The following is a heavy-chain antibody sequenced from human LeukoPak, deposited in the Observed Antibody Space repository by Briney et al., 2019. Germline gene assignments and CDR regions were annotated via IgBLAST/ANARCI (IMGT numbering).Heavy chain of an antibody. Sequence: PGGSLRLSCAASGFTFSSYSMNWVRQAPGKGLEWVSSISSSSSYIYYADSVKGRFTISRDNSKNTLHLQMISLRAEDTAVYYCTTDRYCSSTSCYNFDYWGQGTLVTVSS. D-gene: IGHD2-2*01. CDR1: GFTFSSYS. CDR3: TTDRYCSSTSCYNFDY. CDR2: ISSSSSYI. J-gene: IGHJ4*02. V-gene: IGHV3-21*03.